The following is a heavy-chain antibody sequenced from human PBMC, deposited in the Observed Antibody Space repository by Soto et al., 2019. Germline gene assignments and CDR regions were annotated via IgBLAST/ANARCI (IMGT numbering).Heavy chain of an antibody. CDR2: ISAYSVDT. D-gene: IGHD2-21*01. Sequence: QVQLVQSGAEVKKPGASVKVSCKASGYRSQTYGMTWVRQAPGQGLEWMGWISAYSVDTYTTQKFQDRVTMTTDTSTGTAYMELRGLRSDDTAVYYCARGHEVIRGALDVWGQGTTVTVSS. V-gene: IGHV1-18*01. CDR3: ARGHEVIRGALDV. J-gene: IGHJ6*02. CDR1: GYRSQTYG.